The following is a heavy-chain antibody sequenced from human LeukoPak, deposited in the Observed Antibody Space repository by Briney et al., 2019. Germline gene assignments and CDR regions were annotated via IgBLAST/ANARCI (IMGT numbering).Heavy chain of an antibody. Sequence: GGSLRLSCAASGFTFSSYSMNWVRQAPGKGLEWVSSISSSSSYIYYADSVKGRFTISRDNAKNSLYLQMNSLRAEDTAVYYCAKSGRGYYDSSGYPSWFDPWGQGTLVTVSS. J-gene: IGHJ5*02. CDR1: GFTFSSYS. CDR2: ISSSSSYI. D-gene: IGHD3-22*01. CDR3: AKSGRGYYDSSGYPSWFDP. V-gene: IGHV3-21*01.